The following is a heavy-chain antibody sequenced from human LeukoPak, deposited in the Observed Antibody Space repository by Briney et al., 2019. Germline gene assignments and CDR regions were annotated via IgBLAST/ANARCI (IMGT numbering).Heavy chain of an antibody. J-gene: IGHJ4*02. Sequence: GGSLRLSCAASGFTFSNFGMHWVRQAPGKGLEWVSGINWNGGRTDYADSVKGRFTISRDNAKNALFLQMNSLRAEDTALYYCARYDYTNYVGYYDHWGQGTLVTVSS. CDR2: INWNGGRT. CDR3: ARYDYTNYVGYYDH. CDR1: GFTFSNFG. V-gene: IGHV3-20*04. D-gene: IGHD4-11*01.